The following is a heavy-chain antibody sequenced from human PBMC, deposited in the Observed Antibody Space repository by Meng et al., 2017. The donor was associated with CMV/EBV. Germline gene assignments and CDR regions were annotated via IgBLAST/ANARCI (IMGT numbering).Heavy chain of an antibody. CDR2: IYYSGST. V-gene: IGHV4-59*01. D-gene: IGHD2-2*02. J-gene: IGHJ5*02. Sequence: SETLSLTCTVSGGSISSYYWSWIRQPPGKGLEWIGYIYYSGSTNYNPSLKSRVTISVDTSKNQFSLKLSSVTAADTAVYYCVRLAAISYLSLGWFDPWGQGTLVTVSS. CDR1: GGSISSYY. CDR3: VRLAAISYLSLGWFDP.